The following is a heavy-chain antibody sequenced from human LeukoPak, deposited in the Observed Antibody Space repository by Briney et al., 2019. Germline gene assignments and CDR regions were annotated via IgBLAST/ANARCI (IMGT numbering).Heavy chain of an antibody. CDR3: ARDLVEWLRGGWFDP. CDR2: INPNSGGT. V-gene: IGHV1-2*02. CDR1: GYTFTGYY. Sequence: ASVKVSCKASGYTFTGYYMHWVRQAPGQGLEWMGWINPNSGGTNYTQKFQGRVTMTRDTSISTAYMELSRLRSDDTAVYYCARDLVEWLRGGWFDPWGQGTLVTVSS. D-gene: IGHD5-12*01. J-gene: IGHJ5*02.